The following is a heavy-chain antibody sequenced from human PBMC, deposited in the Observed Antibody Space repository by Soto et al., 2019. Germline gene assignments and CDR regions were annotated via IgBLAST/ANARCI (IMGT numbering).Heavy chain of an antibody. D-gene: IGHD1-26*01. CDR1: GYTCSHYG. J-gene: IGHJ6*01. V-gene: IGHV1-18*01. CDR2: ISGYNGNT. CDR3: ASALGCGAVYSFPFVMD. Sequence: ASMKISCQAAGYTCSHYGISWGLQGPGQGNEWMGWISGYNGNTHYEENVQDRIKMTTDTSTSTTYLELRSLRSDDTAVYFCASALGCGAVYSFPFVMD.